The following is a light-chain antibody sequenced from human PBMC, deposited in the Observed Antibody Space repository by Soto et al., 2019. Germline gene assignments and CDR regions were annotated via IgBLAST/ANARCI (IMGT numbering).Light chain of an antibody. V-gene: IGKV1-27*01. CDR2: GAS. CDR1: QGISNN. CDR3: QKYDSAPLT. Sequence: DIQMTQSPSFLSASVGDRVTITCRASQGISNNLAWYQQKPGKVPQLLIYGASTLQSGVPSRFSGSRSGTDFTLTISSLQPEDVATYYCQKYDSAPLTFGQGTKVEFK. J-gene: IGKJ1*01.